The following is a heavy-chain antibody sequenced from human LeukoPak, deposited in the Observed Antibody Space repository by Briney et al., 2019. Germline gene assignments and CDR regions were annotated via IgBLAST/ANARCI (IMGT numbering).Heavy chain of an antibody. V-gene: IGHV4-59*08. CDR1: GGSISSYY. J-gene: IGHJ4*02. D-gene: IGHD6-19*01. Sequence: PSETLSLTCTVSGGSISSYYWSWIRQPPGKGREWIGYIYYSGSTKYNPSLKSRVTISVDTSKKQFSLKLSSVTAADTAVYYCARHEPGIAVAGPLVYWGQGTLVTVSS. CDR3: ARHEPGIAVAGPLVY. CDR2: IYYSGST.